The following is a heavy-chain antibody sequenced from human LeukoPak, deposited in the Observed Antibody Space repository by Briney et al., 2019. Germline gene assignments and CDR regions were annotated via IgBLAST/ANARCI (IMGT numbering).Heavy chain of an antibody. CDR3: VKGRISADGLDF. CDR1: GFTFSRSA. Sequence: GGSLRLSCAASGFTFSRSAMTWVRLTPGKGLDWVSSISSSGNTYYADSVKGRFTISRDNSKNMLYLQMNSLRAEDTAVYYCVKGRISADGLDFWGQGTLVTVSS. D-gene: IGHD6-13*01. V-gene: IGHV3-23*01. CDR2: ISSSGNT. J-gene: IGHJ4*02.